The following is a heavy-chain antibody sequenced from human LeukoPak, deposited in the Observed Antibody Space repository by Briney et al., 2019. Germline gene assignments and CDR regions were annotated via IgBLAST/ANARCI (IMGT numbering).Heavy chain of an antibody. D-gene: IGHD6-19*01. J-gene: IGHJ4*02. CDR2: IYYSGST. CDR1: GGSISSSRDY. CDR3: ARHVEIAVAGPIDY. Sequence: ETSETLSLTCTVSGGSISSSRDYWGWIRQPPGKGLEWIGRIYYSGSTYYNPSLKSRVTISVDTSKNQFSLKLSSVTAADTAVYYCARHVEIAVAGPIDYWGQGTLVTVSS. V-gene: IGHV4-39*01.